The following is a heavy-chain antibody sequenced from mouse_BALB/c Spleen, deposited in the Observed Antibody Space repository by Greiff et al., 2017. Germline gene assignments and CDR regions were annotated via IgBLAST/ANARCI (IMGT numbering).Heavy chain of an antibody. CDR2: ISNGGGST. D-gene: IGHD1-1*01. J-gene: IGHJ2*01. V-gene: IGHV5-12-2*01. CDR3: ARHGSSYNGYYFDY. CDR1: GFTFSSYT. Sequence: EVQRVESGGGLVQPGGSLKLSCAASGFTFSSYTMSWVRQTPEKRLEWVAYISNGGGSTYYPDTVKGRFTISRDNAKNTLYLQMSSLKSEDTAMYYCARHGSSYNGYYFDYGGQGTTLTVSS.